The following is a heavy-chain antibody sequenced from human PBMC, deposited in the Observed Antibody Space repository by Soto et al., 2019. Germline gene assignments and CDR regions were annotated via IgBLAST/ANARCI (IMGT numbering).Heavy chain of an antibody. CDR2: IDGSGATK. V-gene: IGHV3-48*03. CDR1: GFTFNDFE. CDR3: ARGFGRFNY. J-gene: IGHJ4*02. Sequence: EVQLLESGGGLVQPGGSLRLSCGVSGFTFNDFEMNWVRQAPGKGPEWLAYIDGSGATKKYADYVRGRFTISRDNPNNSLFLQMRSLSAADTAIYYCARGFGRFNYWGQGTLVSVSS. D-gene: IGHD3-10*01.